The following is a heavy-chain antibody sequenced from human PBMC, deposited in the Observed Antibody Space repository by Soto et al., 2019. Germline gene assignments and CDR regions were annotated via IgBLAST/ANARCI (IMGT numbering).Heavy chain of an antibody. CDR1: GFTVSTKY. V-gene: IGHV3-66*01. J-gene: IGHJ4*02. CDR3: ARDPWAADY. Sequence: EVQLVESGGGLVQPGGSLRLSCAASGFTVSTKYMSWVRQAPGKGLEWVSVINSAGTRFYPYSLRGRFTISRDNSKNTVNLQMNSLSAEDTAVYYCARDPWAADYWGQGTMVTVSS. D-gene: IGHD3-16*01. CDR2: INSAGTR.